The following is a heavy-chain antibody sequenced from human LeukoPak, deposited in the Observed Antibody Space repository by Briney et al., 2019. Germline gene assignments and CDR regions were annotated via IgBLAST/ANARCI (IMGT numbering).Heavy chain of an antibody. CDR1: GFTVSSTD. V-gene: IGHV3-53*01. Sequence: GESLRLSCAASGFTVSSTDMSWVRQAPGKGLEWVSAVYSGGSTFYADSVKGRFTISRDNSKNTLYLQMNSLRAEDTAVYYCAKNLVATTEAYYYYYYGMDVWGQGTTVTVSS. D-gene: IGHD5-12*01. CDR2: VYSGGST. J-gene: IGHJ6*02. CDR3: AKNLVATTEAYYYYYYGMDV.